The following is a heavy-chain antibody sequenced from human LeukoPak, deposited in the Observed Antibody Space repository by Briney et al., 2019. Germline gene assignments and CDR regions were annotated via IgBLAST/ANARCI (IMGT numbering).Heavy chain of an antibody. CDR1: GFTFSNAW. V-gene: IGHV3-15*01. D-gene: IGHD3-22*01. CDR3: ITFSMIVVVITD. CDR2: IKSKTDGGTT. J-gene: IGHJ4*02. Sequence: KPGGSLRLSCAASGFTFSNAWMSWVRQAPGKGLEWVGRIKSKTDGGTTDYAAPVKGRFTISRDDSKNTLYLQMNSLKTEDTAVYYCITFSMIVVVITDWGQGTPVTVSS.